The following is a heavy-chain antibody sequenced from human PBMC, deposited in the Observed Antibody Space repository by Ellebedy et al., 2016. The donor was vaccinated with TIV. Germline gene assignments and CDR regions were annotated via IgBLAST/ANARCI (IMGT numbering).Heavy chain of an antibody. D-gene: IGHD3-16*01. CDR2: ISSSGSTI. Sequence: GGSLRLSXAASGFTFSDYYMSWIRQAPGKGLEWVSYISSSGSTIYYADSVKGRFTISRDNAKNSLYLQMNSLRAEDTAVYYCTLLVRRGDEIWFDPWGQGTLVTVSS. CDR1: GFTFSDYY. V-gene: IGHV3-11*01. CDR3: TLLVRRGDEIWFDP. J-gene: IGHJ5*02.